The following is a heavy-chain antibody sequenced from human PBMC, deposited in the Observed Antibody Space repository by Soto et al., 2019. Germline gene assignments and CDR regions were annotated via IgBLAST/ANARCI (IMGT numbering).Heavy chain of an antibody. D-gene: IGHD3-22*01. J-gene: IGHJ6*04. V-gene: IGHV3-23*01. CDR2: VSANGDIT. Sequence: EVQVLESGGDLVQPGGSLRLSCAASGFTFSNYAMTWVRQAPGKGLDWVSSVSANGDITYYACSVKGRFTISRYNSSNTLLLLMNSLRAEDTALFYCARGDSGASGSPAIDYFSGVDLWGEATAVTVSS. CDR3: ARGDSGASGSPAIDYFSGVDL. CDR1: GFTFSNYA.